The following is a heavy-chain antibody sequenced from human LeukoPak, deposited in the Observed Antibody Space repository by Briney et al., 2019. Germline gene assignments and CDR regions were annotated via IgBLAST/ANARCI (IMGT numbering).Heavy chain of an antibody. V-gene: IGHV3-20*04. Sequence: PGGSLRLSCAASGFTFSSYSMNWVRQAPGKGLEWVSGINWNGGSTGYADSVKGRFTISRDNAKNSLYLQMNSLRAEDTALYYCARENSGSYYDYYYYYMDVWGKGTTVTVSS. CDR3: ARENSGSYYDYYYYYMDV. D-gene: IGHD1-26*01. J-gene: IGHJ6*03. CDR2: INWNGGST. CDR1: GFTFSSYS.